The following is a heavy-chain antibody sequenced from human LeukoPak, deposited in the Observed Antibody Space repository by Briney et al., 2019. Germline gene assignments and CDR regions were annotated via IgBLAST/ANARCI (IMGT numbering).Heavy chain of an antibody. CDR3: ARGSPLTYGSGSYDY. Sequence: PGGSLRLSCAASGFTFSGYWMHWVRQAPGKGLVWVSRINSDGSSTSYADSVKGRFTISRDNAKNTLYLQMNSLRAEDTAVYYCARGSPLTYGSGSYDYWGQGTLVTVSS. CDR1: GFTFSGYW. J-gene: IGHJ4*02. CDR2: INSDGSST. D-gene: IGHD3-10*01. V-gene: IGHV3-74*01.